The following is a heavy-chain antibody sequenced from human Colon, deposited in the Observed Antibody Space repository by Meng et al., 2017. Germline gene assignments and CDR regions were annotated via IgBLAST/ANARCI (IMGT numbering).Heavy chain of an antibody. CDR2: ISSSGSTI. Sequence: GESLKISCAASGFTFSDHYMSWIRQAPGKGLEWISFISSSGSTIYYTDSVKGGFTISRDNAKNSLYLQMNSLRAEDTAVYYCARVSSGWYLGYWGQGTLVTVSS. J-gene: IGHJ4*02. CDR3: ARVSSGWYLGY. D-gene: IGHD6-19*01. CDR1: GFTFSDHY. V-gene: IGHV3-11*01.